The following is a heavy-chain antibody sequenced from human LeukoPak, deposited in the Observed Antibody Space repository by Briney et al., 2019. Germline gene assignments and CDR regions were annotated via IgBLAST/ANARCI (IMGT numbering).Heavy chain of an antibody. CDR3: ARRSVVREVIDWYFDL. Sequence: SETLSLTCTVSGGSISSSSYFWGWIRQPPGKGLEWIGSISYSGNTYYNPSLKSRVTVSVDTSKNQFSLKLSSVTAADTAVYYCARRSVVREVIDWYFDLWGRGTLVTVSS. J-gene: IGHJ2*01. CDR1: GGSISSSSYF. CDR2: ISYSGNT. D-gene: IGHD3-10*01. V-gene: IGHV4-39*07.